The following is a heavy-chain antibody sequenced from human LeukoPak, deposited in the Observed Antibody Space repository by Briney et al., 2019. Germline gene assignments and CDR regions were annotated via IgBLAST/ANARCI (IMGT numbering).Heavy chain of an antibody. Sequence: GGSLRLSCAASGFTFSSYSMNWVRQAPGKGLEWVSYISSSSSTIYYADSVKGRLTISRDNAKNSLYLQMNSLRAEDTAVYYCARDPEGYSYGYYYYYGMDVWGQGTTVTVSS. CDR2: ISSSSSTI. D-gene: IGHD5-18*01. V-gene: IGHV3-48*04. J-gene: IGHJ6*02. CDR3: ARDPEGYSYGYYYYYGMDV. CDR1: GFTFSSYS.